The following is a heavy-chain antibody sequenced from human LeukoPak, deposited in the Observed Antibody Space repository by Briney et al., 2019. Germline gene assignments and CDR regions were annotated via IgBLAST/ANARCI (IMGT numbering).Heavy chain of an antibody. CDR3: ARRRWLQSLNY. CDR1: GGSFSGYY. Sequence: SETLSLTCAVYGGSFSGYYWSWIRQPPGKGLEWIGEINHSGSTNYNPSLKSRVTISIDTSKNQFSLKLSSVTAADTAVYYCARRRWLQSLNYWGQGTLVTVSS. V-gene: IGHV4-34*01. D-gene: IGHD5-24*01. CDR2: INHSGST. J-gene: IGHJ4*02.